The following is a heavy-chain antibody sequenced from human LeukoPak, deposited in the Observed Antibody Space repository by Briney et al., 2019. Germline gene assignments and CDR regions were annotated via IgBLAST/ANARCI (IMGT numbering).Heavy chain of an antibody. J-gene: IGHJ4*02. CDR1: SGSISGYY. CDR3: ARGLAVGIVVVVAATVFDY. Sequence: SETLSLTCTVSSGSISGYYWSWIRQPPGKGLEWIGEINHSGSTNYNPSLKSRVTISVDTSKNQFSLKLSSVTAADTAVYYCARGLAVGIVVVVAATVFDYWGQGTLVTVSS. CDR2: INHSGST. V-gene: IGHV4-34*01. D-gene: IGHD2-15*01.